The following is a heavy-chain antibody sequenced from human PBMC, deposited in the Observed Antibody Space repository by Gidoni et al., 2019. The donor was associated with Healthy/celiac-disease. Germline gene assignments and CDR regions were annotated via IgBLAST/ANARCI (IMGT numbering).Heavy chain of an antibody. CDR3: ARHVGSSSLDP. J-gene: IGHJ5*02. CDR2: IYYSGST. V-gene: IGHV4-59*08. Sequence: QVQLQESGPGLVKPSETLSLTCTVTGGSISSYYWSWIRQPPGKGLECGYIYYSGSTNYNPSLKSRVTISVDTSKNQFSLKLSSVTAADTAVYYCARHVGSSSLDPWGQGTLVTVSS. D-gene: IGHD6-13*01. CDR1: GGSISSYY.